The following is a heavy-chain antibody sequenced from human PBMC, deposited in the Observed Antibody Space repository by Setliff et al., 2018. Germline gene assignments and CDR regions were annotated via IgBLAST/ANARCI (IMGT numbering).Heavy chain of an antibody. CDR2: ISWDGGST. CDR1: GFTFDDYT. CDR3: AKRGPYCSGGTCHYYFDY. J-gene: IGHJ4*02. D-gene: IGHD2-15*01. V-gene: IGHV3-43*01. Sequence: GSLRLSCAASGFTFDDYTMHWVRQAPGKGLEWVSLISWDGGSTYYADSVKGRFTISRDNSKNSLYLQMNSLRTEDTALYYCAKRGPYCSGGTCHYYFDYWGQGTLVTVSS.